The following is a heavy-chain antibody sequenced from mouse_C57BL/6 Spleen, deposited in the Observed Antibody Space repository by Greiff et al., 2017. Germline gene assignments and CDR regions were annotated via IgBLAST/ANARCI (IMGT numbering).Heavy chain of an antibody. Sequence: QVTLKVCGPGILQSSQTLSLTCSFSGFSLSTSGMGVSWIRQPSGKGLEWLAHIYWDDDKRYNPSLKSRLTISKDTSRNQIFLTTTSVDTADTATYYCARSYSRWFAYWGQGTLVTVSA. J-gene: IGHJ3*01. CDR1: GFSLSTSGMG. V-gene: IGHV8-12*01. CDR3: ARSYSRWFAY. D-gene: IGHD2-1*01. CDR2: IYWDDDK.